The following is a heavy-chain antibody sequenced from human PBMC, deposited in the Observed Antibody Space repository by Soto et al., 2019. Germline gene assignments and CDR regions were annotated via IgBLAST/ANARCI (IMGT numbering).Heavy chain of an antibody. J-gene: IGHJ6*03. V-gene: IGHV4-34*01. CDR2: INHSGST. CDR3: ARGRVPRITIFGVVICYYYMDV. D-gene: IGHD3-3*01. Sequence: SETLSLTCAVYGGSFSGYYWSWIRQPPGKGLEWIGEINHSGSTNYNPSLKSRVTISVDTSKNQFSLKLSSVAAADTAVYYCARGRVPRITIFGVVICYYYMDVWGKGTTVTVSS. CDR1: GGSFSGYY.